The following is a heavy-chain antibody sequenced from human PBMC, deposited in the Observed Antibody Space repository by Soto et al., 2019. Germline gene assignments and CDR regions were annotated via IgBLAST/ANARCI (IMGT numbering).Heavy chain of an antibody. V-gene: IGHV4-31*03. J-gene: IGHJ4*02. CDR3: ARADYGDRGLALDS. CDR1: GGSTGSGGFY. CDR2: IYYTGAA. D-gene: IGHD4-17*01. Sequence: SETLSLTCTVSGGSTGSGGFYWSWIRQHPGKGLEWIGYIYYTGAAYYSPSLKSRATISVDTSENQFSLNLDSVTAADTAVYYCARADYGDRGLALDSWGQGTLVTVSS.